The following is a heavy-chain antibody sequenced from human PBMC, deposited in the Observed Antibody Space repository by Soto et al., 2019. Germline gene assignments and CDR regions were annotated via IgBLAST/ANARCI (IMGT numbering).Heavy chain of an antibody. CDR3: ARDRSPYYYDSSGYPGY. D-gene: IGHD3-22*01. CDR1: GFTFSSYA. CDR2: ISYDGSNK. Sequence: GGSLRLSCAASGFTFSSYAMHWVRQAPGKGLEWVAVISYDGSNKYYADSVKGRFTISRDNSKNTLYLQMNSLRAEDTAVYYCARDRSPYYYDSSGYPGYWGQGTLVTVSS. J-gene: IGHJ4*02. V-gene: IGHV3-30-3*01.